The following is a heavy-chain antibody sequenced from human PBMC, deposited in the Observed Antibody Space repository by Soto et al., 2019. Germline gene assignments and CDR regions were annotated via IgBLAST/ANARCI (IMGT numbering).Heavy chain of an antibody. CDR1: VFPFSSYA. Sequence: PGVSLNLSCSASVFPFSSYAMHWVRQAPGKGLEWVAVISYDGSNKCYADSVKGRFTISRDNSKNTLYLQMNSLRAEDTAVYYCARDQVPRSDTAMVTYYYYGMDVWGQGTTVTVSS. J-gene: IGHJ6*02. V-gene: IGHV3-30-3*01. CDR3: ARDQVPRSDTAMVTYYYYGMDV. D-gene: IGHD5-18*01. CDR2: ISYDGSNK.